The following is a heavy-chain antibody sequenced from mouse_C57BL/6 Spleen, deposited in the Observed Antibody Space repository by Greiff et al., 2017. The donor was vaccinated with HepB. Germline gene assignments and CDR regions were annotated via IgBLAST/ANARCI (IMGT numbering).Heavy chain of an antibody. CDR2: IHPNSGST. V-gene: IGHV1-64*01. Sequence: VQLQQPGAELVKPGASVKLSCKASGYTFTSYWMHWVKQRPGQGLEWIGMIHPNSGSTNYNEKFKSKATLTVDKSSSTAYMQLSSLTSEDSAVYYCARSDWGSGYFDVWGTGTTVTVSS. CDR3: ARSDWGSGYFDV. CDR1: GYTFTSYW. J-gene: IGHJ1*03. D-gene: IGHD4-1*01.